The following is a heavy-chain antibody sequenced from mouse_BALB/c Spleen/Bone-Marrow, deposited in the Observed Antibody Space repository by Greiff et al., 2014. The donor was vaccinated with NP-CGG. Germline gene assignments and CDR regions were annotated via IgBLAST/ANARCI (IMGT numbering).Heavy chain of an antibody. CDR1: GYTFTEYT. Sequence: DVKLQESGPELVKPGASVKISCKTSGYTFTEYTMHWVKQSHGKSLEWIGGIHPNNGSSNYNLKFKGKATLTVGKSSSTAYMELRSLTSDDSALYYCARRGIYYGFPCWAQGTLVAVSA. J-gene: IGHJ3*01. V-gene: IGHV1-18*01. CDR3: ARRGIYYGFPC. D-gene: IGHD2-1*01. CDR2: IHPNNGSS.